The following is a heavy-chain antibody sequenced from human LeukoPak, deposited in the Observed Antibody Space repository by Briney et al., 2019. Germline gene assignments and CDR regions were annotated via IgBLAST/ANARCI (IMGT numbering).Heavy chain of an antibody. J-gene: IGHJ4*02. D-gene: IGHD6-19*01. CDR1: GYTFTSYG. Sequence: ASVKVSCKASGYTFTSYGISWVRQAPGQGLEWMGWISAYNGNTNYAQKLQGRVTMTTDTSTSTACMELRSLRSDDTAVYYCAIAGGQWLGFDYWGQGTLVTVSS. V-gene: IGHV1-18*01. CDR3: AIAGGQWLGFDY. CDR2: ISAYNGNT.